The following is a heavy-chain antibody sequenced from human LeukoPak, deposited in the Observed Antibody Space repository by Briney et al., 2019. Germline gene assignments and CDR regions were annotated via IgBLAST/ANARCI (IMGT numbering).Heavy chain of an antibody. V-gene: IGHV3-53*01. CDR3: AREIVGATID. D-gene: IGHD1-26*01. Sequence: PGGSLRLSCAASGFTASSNYMSSVRQAPGKGLEWVSGIYSGGSTYYADSAKGRFTISTDNSKNTLYLQMNSLRAEDTAVYYCAREIVGATIDWGQGTLVTVSS. CDR2: IYSGGST. CDR1: GFTASSNY. J-gene: IGHJ4*02.